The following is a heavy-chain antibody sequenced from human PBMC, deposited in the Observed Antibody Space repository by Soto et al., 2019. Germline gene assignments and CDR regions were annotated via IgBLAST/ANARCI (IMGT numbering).Heavy chain of an antibody. CDR3: ARISSSSWYNWFDP. Sequence: SETLSLTCTVSGGSISSYYWSWIRQPPGKGLEWIGYIYYSGSTNYNPSLKSRVTISVDTSKNQFSLKLSSVTAADTAVYYCARISSSSWYNWFDPWGQGTLVTVSS. CDR1: GGSISSYY. J-gene: IGHJ5*02. CDR2: IYYSGST. D-gene: IGHD6-13*01. V-gene: IGHV4-59*08.